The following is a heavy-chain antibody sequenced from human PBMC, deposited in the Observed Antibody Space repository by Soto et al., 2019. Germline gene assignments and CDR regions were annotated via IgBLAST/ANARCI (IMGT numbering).Heavy chain of an antibody. J-gene: IGHJ4*02. Sequence: ASVKVSCKASGGTFSSYAISWVRQAPGQGLEWMGGFIPIFGTANYAQKFQGRVTITADKSTSTAYMELSSLRSEDTAVYYCARSADYYFDYWGQGTLVTVSS. CDR2: FIPIFGTA. CDR3: ARSADYYFDY. CDR1: GGTFSSYA. V-gene: IGHV1-69*06.